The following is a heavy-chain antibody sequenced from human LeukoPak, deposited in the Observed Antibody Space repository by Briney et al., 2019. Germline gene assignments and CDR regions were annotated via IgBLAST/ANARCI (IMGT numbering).Heavy chain of an antibody. Sequence: GGSQSLFCAPSGYTISSMDMNWVRQAPGKGLEWVSVIYSGGSTYYADSVKGRFTISRDNSKNTLFLQMNSLRAEDTAEYYCATGDDYGGACYYFDYWGQGTLVTVSS. J-gene: IGHJ4*02. V-gene: IGHV3-53*01. CDR1: GYTISSMD. CDR3: ATGDDYGGACYYFDY. D-gene: IGHD4-23*01. CDR2: IYSGGST.